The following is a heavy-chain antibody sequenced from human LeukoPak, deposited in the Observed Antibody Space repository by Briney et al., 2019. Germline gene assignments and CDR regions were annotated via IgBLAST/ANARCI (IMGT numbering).Heavy chain of an antibody. V-gene: IGHV3-23*01. J-gene: IGHJ4*02. D-gene: IGHD6-19*01. CDR1: GFTFSFFA. Sequence: TGGSLRLSCAASGFTFSFFAMSWVRQAPGKGLEWVSAISDSGGTTYYADSVKGRFTIYRDNSKNKLYLQMNRLRAEDTAVYYCAKDALRSSGWYYFDYWGQGTLVAVSS. CDR3: AKDALRSSGWYYFDY. CDR2: ISDSGGTT.